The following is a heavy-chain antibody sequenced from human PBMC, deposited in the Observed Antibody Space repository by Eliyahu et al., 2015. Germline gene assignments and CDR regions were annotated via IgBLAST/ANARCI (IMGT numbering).Heavy chain of an antibody. CDR3: ARCGGDSLHRTSYYFDY. CDR1: GDSVSSNXXA. J-gene: IGHJ4*02. Sequence: QVQLQQSGPGLVKPSQTLSXTCAISGDSVSSNXXAXNWIRQSPSRGLEWLGRTYYRSKWYNDYAVSVKSRITINPDTSKNQFSLQLNSVTPEDTAVYYCARCGGDSLHRTSYYFDYWGQGTLVTVSS. D-gene: IGHD2-21*01. V-gene: IGHV6-1*01. CDR2: TYYRSKWYN.